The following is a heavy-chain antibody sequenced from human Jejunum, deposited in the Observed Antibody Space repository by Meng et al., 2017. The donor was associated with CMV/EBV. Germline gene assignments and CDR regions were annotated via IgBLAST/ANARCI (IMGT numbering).Heavy chain of an antibody. CDR1: GGTFSSYT. CDR2: IIPILGIA. D-gene: IGHD5-24*01. V-gene: IGHV1-69*08. J-gene: IGHJ4*02. CDR3: ARDEGGWLTAPDY. Sequence: QGQLGALGAEVKKPGSSVKVSCKASGGTFSSYTISWVRQAPGQGLEWMGRIIPILGIANYAQKFQGRVTITADKSTSTAYMELSSLRSEDTAVYYCARDEGGWLTAPDYWGQGTLVTVSS.